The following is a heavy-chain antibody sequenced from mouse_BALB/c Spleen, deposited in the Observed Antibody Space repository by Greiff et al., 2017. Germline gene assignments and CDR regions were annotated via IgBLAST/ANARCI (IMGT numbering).Heavy chain of an antibody. V-gene: IGHV2-2*02. CDR3: ARKPYSYGSSYDYCDY. CDR1: GFSLTSYG. CDR2: IWSGGRT. J-gene: IGHJ2*01. Sequence: QVQLQQSGPGLVQPSQSLSITCTVSGFSLTSYGVHWVRQSPGKGLEWLGVIWSGGRTDYNAAFISRLSISKDNSKSQVFFKMNSLQANDTAIYYCARKPYSYGSSYDYCDYWGQGTTLTVSS. D-gene: IGHD1-1*01.